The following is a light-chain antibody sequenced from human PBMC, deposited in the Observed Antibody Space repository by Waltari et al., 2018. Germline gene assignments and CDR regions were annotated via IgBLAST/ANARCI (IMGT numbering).Light chain of an antibody. Sequence: DIQMTQSPSTLSASVGDRVTISCRASQSVGTWLAWYQQKPGKAPKLLIYMASSLESGVPSRFSGSGSGTEFTLTISSLQPDDFATNSCQQYSSFSTFGQGTKVDI. CDR1: QSVGTW. V-gene: IGKV1-5*03. CDR3: QQYSSFST. CDR2: MAS. J-gene: IGKJ2*01.